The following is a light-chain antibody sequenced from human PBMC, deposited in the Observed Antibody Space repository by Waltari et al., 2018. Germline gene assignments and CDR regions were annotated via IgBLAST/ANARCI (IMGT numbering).Light chain of an antibody. V-gene: IGKV1-5*03. CDR1: QTISSW. CDR3: QQCNNFPYT. CDR2: KAS. Sequence: DIQLTQSPSTLSASVGDRVTITCRASQTISSWLAWYQQRPGEAPKLLIYKASSLESGVPSRFSGSGSGTEFTLTINSLQPEDFATFYCQQCNNFPYTFGQGTKLEIK. J-gene: IGKJ2*01.